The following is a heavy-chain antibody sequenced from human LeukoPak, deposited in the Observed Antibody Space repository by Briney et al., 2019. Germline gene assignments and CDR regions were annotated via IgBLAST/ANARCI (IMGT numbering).Heavy chain of an antibody. CDR2: INPSGGST. CDR3: ARDPHPFTYYYDSSGQKFDY. J-gene: IGHJ4*02. Sequence: ASVKVSCKASGYTFTSYYMHWVRQAPGQGLEWMGIINPSGGSTSYAQKFQGRVTMTRDTSTSTVYMELSSLRSEDTAVYYCARDPHPFTYYYDSSGQKFDYWGQGTLVTVSS. CDR1: GYTFTSYY. D-gene: IGHD3-22*01. V-gene: IGHV1-46*01.